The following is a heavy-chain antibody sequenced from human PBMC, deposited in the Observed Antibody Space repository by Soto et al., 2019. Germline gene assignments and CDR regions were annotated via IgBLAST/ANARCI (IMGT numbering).Heavy chain of an antibody. CDR3: ARQGGEYNTMSDY. D-gene: IGHD3-10*01. J-gene: IGHJ4*02. CDR2: IYPGDSDA. CDR1: GYTFSKYW. Sequence: GESLKISCKGSGYTFSKYWIGWVRQTPGKGLEWMGMIYPGDSDARYSPSFEGQVTSSVDKSINTAYLQWNSLKASDTATYYCARQGGEYNTMSDYWGQGTLVTVSS. V-gene: IGHV5-51*01.